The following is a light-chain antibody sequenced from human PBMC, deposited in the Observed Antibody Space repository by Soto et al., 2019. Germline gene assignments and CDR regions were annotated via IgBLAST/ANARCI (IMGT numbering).Light chain of an antibody. CDR2: DVS. CDR3: SSYTSSSTLDVV. V-gene: IGLV2-14*01. J-gene: IGLJ2*01. CDR1: RSDVSGYNY. Sequence: QSVLTHPASVSGSPGQSITISCTGTRSDVSGYNYVSLYQQHPGKAPKLMIYDVSDRPSGVSNRFSGSKSGNTASLTISVLQAEDEADYYCSSYTSSSTLDVVFGGGTKVTVL.